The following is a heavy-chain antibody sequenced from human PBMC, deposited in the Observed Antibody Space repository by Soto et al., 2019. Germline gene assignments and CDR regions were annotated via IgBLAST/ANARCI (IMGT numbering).Heavy chain of an antibody. V-gene: IGHV2-5*02. Sequence: QITLKESGPTLVKPTQTLTXTCTFSGFSLSTSGVNVGWIRQPPGKALEWLALIYWDDAKRYSPSLKNRLTITKDTSKNQVVLTMTNIDPVDTATYYCAHRRRGFSYGHYFDYWGQGTLVTVSS. D-gene: IGHD5-18*01. CDR1: GFSLSTSGVN. CDR2: IYWDDAK. J-gene: IGHJ4*02. CDR3: AHRRRGFSYGHYFDY.